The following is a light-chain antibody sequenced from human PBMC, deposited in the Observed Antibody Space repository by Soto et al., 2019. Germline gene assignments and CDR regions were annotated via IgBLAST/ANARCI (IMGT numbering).Light chain of an antibody. J-gene: IGKJ1*01. CDR1: QSVSSY. V-gene: IGKV3-11*01. CDR2: DAS. Sequence: EMVLTQSPATLSLSPGERATLSCRASQSVSSYLAWYQQKPGQAPRLLIYDASNRATGIPARFSGSGSGTDFTLTISSLEPEDFAVYYCQQYGSSPVTFGQGTKVDIK. CDR3: QQYGSSPVT.